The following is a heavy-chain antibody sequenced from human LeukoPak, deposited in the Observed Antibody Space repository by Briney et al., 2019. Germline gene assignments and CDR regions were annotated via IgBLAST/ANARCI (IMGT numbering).Heavy chain of an antibody. J-gene: IGHJ4*02. CDR2: INPSGGST. CDR3: ARSITMVRGVIPPLFGY. CDR1: GYTFTSYY. Sequence: ASVKVSCKASGYTFTSYYMHRVRQAPGQGLEWMGIINPSGGSTSYAQKFQGRVTMTRDTSTSTVYMELSSLRSEDTAVYYCARSITMVRGVIPPLFGYWGQGTLVTVSS. V-gene: IGHV1-46*03. D-gene: IGHD3-10*01.